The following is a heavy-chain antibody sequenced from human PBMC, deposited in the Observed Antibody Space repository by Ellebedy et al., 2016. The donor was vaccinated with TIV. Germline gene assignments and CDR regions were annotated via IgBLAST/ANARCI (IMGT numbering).Heavy chain of an antibody. J-gene: IGHJ4*02. CDR2: INAYNGKT. CDR1: GYTFTTYG. V-gene: IGHV1-18*04. CDR3: ARGGQNYFDH. Sequence: ASVKVSXXATGYTFTTYGITWVRQAPGQGLEWMGWINAYNGKTNYAQNLQGRVTMTTDTSTTTAYMELRSLRSDDTAVYYCARGGQNYFDHWGQGTLVTVSS.